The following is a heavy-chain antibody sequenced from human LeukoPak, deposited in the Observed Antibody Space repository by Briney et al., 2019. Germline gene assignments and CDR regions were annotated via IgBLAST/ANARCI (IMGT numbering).Heavy chain of an antibody. CDR2: ISNAGGST. CDR3: TKDGLRGYDFDY. Sequence: GGSLRLSCAASGFTFSDFAMSWVRLAPGQGLKWVATISNAGGSTNFADSVRGRFTISRDNSKSMLYLQMNRLRAEDTASYFCTKDGLRGYDFDYWGQGALVTVSS. CDR1: GFTFSDFA. V-gene: IGHV3-23*01. D-gene: IGHD5-12*01. J-gene: IGHJ4*02.